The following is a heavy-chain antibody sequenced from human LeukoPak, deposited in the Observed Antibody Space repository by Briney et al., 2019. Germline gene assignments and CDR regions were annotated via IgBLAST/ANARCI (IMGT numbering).Heavy chain of an antibody. CDR1: GGSISSGGYS. D-gene: IGHD6-6*01. CDR2: IYHSGST. J-gene: IGHJ4*02. Sequence: SQTLSLTCAVSGGSISSGGYSWSWIRQPPGKGLEWIGYIYHSGSTYYNPSLKSRVTISVDRSKNQFSLKLSSVTAADTAVYYCASDGVAARRVDYWGQGTLVTVSS. V-gene: IGHV4-30-2*01. CDR3: ASDGVAARRVDY.